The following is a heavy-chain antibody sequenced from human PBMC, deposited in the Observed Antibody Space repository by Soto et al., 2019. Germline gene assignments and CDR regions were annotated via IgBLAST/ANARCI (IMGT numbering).Heavy chain of an antibody. Sequence: GGSLRLSCSGSGFIFSIYAIHWVRQAPGKGLEYVSSISSSSSYIYYADSMKGRFTISRDNAKNSLYLQMNSLRAEDTAVYYCARGGDGYNAPFDYWGQGTLVTVS. D-gene: IGHD5-12*01. CDR1: GFIFSIYA. J-gene: IGHJ4*02. V-gene: IGHV3-21*06. CDR2: ISSSSSYI. CDR3: ARGGDGYNAPFDY.